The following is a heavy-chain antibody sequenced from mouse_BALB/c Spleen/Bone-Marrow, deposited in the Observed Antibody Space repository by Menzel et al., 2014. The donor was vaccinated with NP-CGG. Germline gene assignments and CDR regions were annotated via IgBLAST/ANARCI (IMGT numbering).Heavy chain of an antibody. J-gene: IGHJ4*01. CDR1: GYTFTSYV. D-gene: IGHD1-1*01. CDR2: INPYNDGT. CDR3: AYGSSYGRVDY. Sequence: TGSELVKPAASVKMSCKASGYTFTSYVMHWVKQKPGQGLEWIGYINPYNDGTKYNEKFKGKATLTSDKSSSTAYMELSSLTSEDSAVYYCAYGSSYGRVDYWGQGTSVTVSS. V-gene: IGHV1-14*01.